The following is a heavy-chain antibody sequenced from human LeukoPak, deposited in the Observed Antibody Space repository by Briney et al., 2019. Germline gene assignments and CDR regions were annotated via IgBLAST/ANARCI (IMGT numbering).Heavy chain of an antibody. Sequence: PSETLSLTCIVSGGSICTYYWSWIRQPAGKGLEWIGRIYTSANTNYNPSLKSRVTMSVDKSKNQFSLKLRSVTAADTAVYYCAREADSSSWYEEGWFDPWGQGTLVTVSS. CDR1: GGSICTYY. CDR3: AREADSSSWYEEGWFDP. V-gene: IGHV4-4*07. J-gene: IGHJ5*02. CDR2: IYTSANT. D-gene: IGHD6-13*01.